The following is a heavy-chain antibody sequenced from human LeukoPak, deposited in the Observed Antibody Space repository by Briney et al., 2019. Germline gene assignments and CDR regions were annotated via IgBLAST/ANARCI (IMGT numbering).Heavy chain of an antibody. Sequence: GGSLRLSCAASGFTFTSYAMHWVRQAPGKGLEWVAVISYDGSIAYFADSVRGRFTIPRDNSKNTLYLQMNSLRAEDTAVYYCARGYYDSSGYSPDAFDIWGQGTMVTVSS. CDR2: ISYDGSIA. J-gene: IGHJ3*02. CDR3: ARGYYDSSGYSPDAFDI. D-gene: IGHD3-22*01. CDR1: GFTFTSYA. V-gene: IGHV3-30-3*01.